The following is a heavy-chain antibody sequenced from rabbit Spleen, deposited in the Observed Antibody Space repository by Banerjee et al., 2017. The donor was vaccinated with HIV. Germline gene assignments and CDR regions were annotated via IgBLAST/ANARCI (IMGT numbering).Heavy chain of an antibody. J-gene: IGHJ4*01. V-gene: IGHV1S45*01. Sequence: QEQLVESGGGLVKPGGTLTLTCTVSGFSFSSNWICWVRQAPGKGLEWIACIDTNDGDTDYANWPKGRFTISKASSTTVTLQMTSLTAVDTATYFCASAGNGGYGGVTFNLWGPGTLVTVS. CDR1: GFSFSSNW. D-gene: IGHD4-2*01. CDR2: IDTNDGDT. CDR3: ASAGNGGYGGVTFNL.